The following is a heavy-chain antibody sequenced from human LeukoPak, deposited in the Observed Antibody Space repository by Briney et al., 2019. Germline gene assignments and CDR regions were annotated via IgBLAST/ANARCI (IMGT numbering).Heavy chain of an antibody. CDR3: ARDSYGDFSFDY. V-gene: IGHV3-23*01. D-gene: IGHD4-17*01. CDR2: ITGTGGST. Sequence: GGSLRLSCAASGFTFSTYAMSWVRQAPGQGLESVSTITGTGGSTYYADSVKGRFTISRDNSKNTLYLQMNSLRAEDTAVYYCARDSYGDFSFDYWGQGTLVTVSS. CDR1: GFTFSTYA. J-gene: IGHJ4*02.